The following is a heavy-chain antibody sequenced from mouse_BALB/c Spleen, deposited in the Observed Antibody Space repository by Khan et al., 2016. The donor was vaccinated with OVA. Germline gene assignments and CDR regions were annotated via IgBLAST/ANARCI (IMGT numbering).Heavy chain of an antibody. J-gene: IGHJ4*01. Sequence: QVQLKQSGPGLVAPSQSLSITCTVSGFSLTSYGAHWVRQPPGKGLEWLVVIWRDGKTTYYSTLKSRLSISKDNSKSHAFLIMNSLQTDDTSMYYCARNTHMVNAVIDYWGQGTLVTVSA. CDR1: GFSLTSYG. V-gene: IGHV2-6*02. D-gene: IGHD2-2*01. CDR2: IWRDGKT. CDR3: ARNTHMVNAVIDY.